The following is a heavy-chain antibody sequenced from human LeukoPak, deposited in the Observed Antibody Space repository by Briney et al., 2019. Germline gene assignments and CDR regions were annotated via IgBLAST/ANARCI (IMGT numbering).Heavy chain of an antibody. D-gene: IGHD4-23*01. CDR3: ASSRPRTGVVTPWGYFDY. V-gene: IGHV1-69*13. J-gene: IGHJ4*02. CDR1: GYTFTGYY. Sequence: SVKVSCKASGYTFTGYYMHWVRQAPGQGLEWMGGIIPIFGTANYARKFQGRVTITADESTSTAYMELSSLRSEDTAVYYCASSRPRTGVVTPWGYFDYWGQGTLVTVSS. CDR2: IIPIFGTA.